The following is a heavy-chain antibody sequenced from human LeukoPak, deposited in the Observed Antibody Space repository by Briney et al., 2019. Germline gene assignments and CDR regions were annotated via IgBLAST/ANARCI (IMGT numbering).Heavy chain of an antibody. CDR2: IWYDGSNK. CDR3: ARELLGPYDFWSGYYSGGDY. V-gene: IGHV3-33*01. D-gene: IGHD3-3*01. CDR1: GFTFSSYG. Sequence: GGSLRLSCAASGFTFSSYGMHWVRQAPGKGLEWVAVIWYDGSNKYYADSVKGRFTISRGNSKNTLYLQMNSLRAEDTAVYCCARELLGPYDFWSGYYSGGDYWGQGTLVTVSS. J-gene: IGHJ4*02.